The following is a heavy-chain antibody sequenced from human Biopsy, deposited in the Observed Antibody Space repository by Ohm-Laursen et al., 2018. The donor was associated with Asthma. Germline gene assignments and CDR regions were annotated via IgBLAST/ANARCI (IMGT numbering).Heavy chain of an antibody. CDR2: IYRNGDT. J-gene: IGHJ4*02. CDR3: ARGWNCGGDCYSLDS. D-gene: IGHD2-21*02. V-gene: IGHV4-30-2*06. CDR1: GDSIDSGDYS. Sequence: TLSLTCAVSGDSIDSGDYSWTWIRQSPGVGLEWIGDIYRNGDTYYNPTLKNRVTITIDRSKNQYSLSLRSVTAADTAVYYCARGWNCGGDCYSLDSWGQGTLVTVSS.